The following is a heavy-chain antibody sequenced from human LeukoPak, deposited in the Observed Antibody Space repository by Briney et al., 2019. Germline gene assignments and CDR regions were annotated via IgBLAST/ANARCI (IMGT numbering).Heavy chain of an antibody. Sequence: ASVKVSCKASGYTFTSYYMHWVRQAPGQGLDWIGMFNPSGGGTTYAQKFQGRVLMIRDTSTSTVYMELSSLRSEDTAVYYCARGRFVLDYYRFDYWGQGTLVAVSS. J-gene: IGHJ4*02. CDR2: FNPSGGGT. D-gene: IGHD3-22*01. CDR3: ARGRFVLDYYRFDY. CDR1: GYTFTSYY. V-gene: IGHV1-46*01.